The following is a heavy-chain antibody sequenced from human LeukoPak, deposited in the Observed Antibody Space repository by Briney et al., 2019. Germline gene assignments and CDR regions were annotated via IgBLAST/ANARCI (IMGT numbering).Heavy chain of an antibody. Sequence: ASVKVPCKASGYTFTSYAMNWVRQAPGQGLEWMGWINTNTGNPTYAQGFTGRFVFSLDTSVSTAYLQISSLKAEDTAVYYCASHNQDSSSWYKRAFDIWGQGTMVTVSS. J-gene: IGHJ3*02. CDR2: INTNTGNP. CDR1: GYTFTSYA. D-gene: IGHD6-13*01. V-gene: IGHV7-4-1*02. CDR3: ASHNQDSSSWYKRAFDI.